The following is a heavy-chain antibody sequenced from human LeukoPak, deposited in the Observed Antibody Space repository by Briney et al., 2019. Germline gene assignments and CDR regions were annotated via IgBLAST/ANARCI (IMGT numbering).Heavy chain of an antibody. J-gene: IGHJ4*02. Sequence: SETLSLTCTVSGGSVSSATYYWSWIRQPPGKGLEWIGYIYYSGSTNYNPSFKSRVTISLDTSENQFSLKLTSVTAADTAVYYCARVRQLVPGYFFDYWGQGALVTVSS. D-gene: IGHD6-6*01. V-gene: IGHV4-61*01. CDR1: GGSVSSATYY. CDR2: IYYSGST. CDR3: ARVRQLVPGYFFDY.